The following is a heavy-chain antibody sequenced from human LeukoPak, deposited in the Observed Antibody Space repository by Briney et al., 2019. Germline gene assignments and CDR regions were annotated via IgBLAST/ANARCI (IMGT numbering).Heavy chain of an antibody. J-gene: IGHJ5*02. Sequence: SETLSLTCAVYGGSFSGYYWSWIRQPPGKGLEWIGEINHSGSTNYNPSLKSRVTISVDTSKNQFSLKLSSVTAADTAVYYCARHRRYVWGSYRANWFDPWGQGTLVTVSS. CDR1: GGSFSGYY. CDR3: ARHRRYVWGSYRANWFDP. D-gene: IGHD3-16*02. CDR2: INHSGST. V-gene: IGHV4-34*01.